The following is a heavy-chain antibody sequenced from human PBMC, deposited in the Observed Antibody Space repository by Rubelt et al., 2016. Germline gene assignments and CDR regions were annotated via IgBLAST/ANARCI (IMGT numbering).Heavy chain of an antibody. V-gene: IGHV4-31*03. CDR3: AGDCSGGSCYQGRWFDP. CDR2: IYYSGST. CDR1: GGSISSGGYY. Sequence: QVQLQESGPGLVKPSETLSLTCTVSGGSISSGGYYWSWIRQHPGKGLEWIGYIYYSGSTYYNPSLKSRVTISVDTSKNQFSLELGSVTAADTAVYYCAGDCSGGSCYQGRWFDPWGQGTLVTVSS. J-gene: IGHJ5*02. D-gene: IGHD2-15*01.